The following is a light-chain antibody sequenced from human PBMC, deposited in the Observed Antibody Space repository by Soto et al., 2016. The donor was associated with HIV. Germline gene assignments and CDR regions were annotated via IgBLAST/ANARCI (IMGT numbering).Light chain of an antibody. CDR3: WQGTHWPPWT. Sequence: DVVMTQSPLSLPVTLGQPASISCRSSQSLVHSDGNTYLNWFQQRPGQSPRRLIYKVSNRDSGVPDRFSGSGSGTDFTLKISRVEAEDVGVYYCWQGTHWPPWTFGQGTKGGSQT. V-gene: IGKV2-30*02. CDR2: KVS. CDR1: QSLVHSDGNTY. J-gene: IGKJ1*01.